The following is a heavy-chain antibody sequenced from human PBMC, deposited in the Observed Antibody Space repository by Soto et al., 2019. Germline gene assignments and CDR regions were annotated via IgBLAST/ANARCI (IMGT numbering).Heavy chain of an antibody. CDR2: INPNSGGT. CDR1: GYTFTGYY. D-gene: IGHD3-22*01. J-gene: IGHJ4*02. CDR3: ARVWIEMATMISDY. V-gene: IGHV1-2*02. Sequence: ASVKVSCKASGYTFTGYYMHWVRQAPGQGLEWMGWINPNSGGTNYAQKFQGRVTMTRDTSISTAYRELSRLRSDDTAVYYRARVWIEMATMISDYCGQGTLVIVSS.